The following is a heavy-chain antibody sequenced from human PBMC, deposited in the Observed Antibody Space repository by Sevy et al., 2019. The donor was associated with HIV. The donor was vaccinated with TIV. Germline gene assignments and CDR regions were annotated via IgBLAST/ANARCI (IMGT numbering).Heavy chain of an antibody. J-gene: IGHJ6*02. D-gene: IGHD1-1*01. CDR3: SNGPRYNYQFYGRDA. Sequence: SETLSLTCTVSGASVSSVSNYWIWIRQPPGKGLEWMGYISDRWSTNYNPSLKRRVTISVDMSKNQFSLNLTSMTASDTAVYYCSNGPRYNYQFYGRDAWGQGTTVTVSS. V-gene: IGHV4-61*01. CDR1: GASVSSVSNY. CDR2: ISDRWST.